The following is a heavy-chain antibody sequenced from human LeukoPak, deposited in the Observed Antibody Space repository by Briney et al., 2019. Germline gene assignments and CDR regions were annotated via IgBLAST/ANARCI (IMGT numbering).Heavy chain of an antibody. CDR2: INYSGST. D-gene: IGHD3-10*01. V-gene: IGHV4-59*01. CDR1: GDPINSYY. CDR3: AREYYYGSGSYYDY. J-gene: IGHJ4*02. Sequence: SETLSLTCTVSGDPINSYYWSWIRQPPGKGLEWIGYINYSGSTTFNPSLKSRVTISVDTSKNQFSLKLSSVTAADTAVYYCAREYYYGSGSYYDYWGQGTLVTVSS.